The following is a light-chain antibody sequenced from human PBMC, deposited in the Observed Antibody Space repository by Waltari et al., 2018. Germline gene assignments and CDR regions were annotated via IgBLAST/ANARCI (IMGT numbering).Light chain of an antibody. CDR1: NIGSKS. CDR2: DDS. J-gene: IGLJ1*01. CDR3: QVWDSSSDHPV. Sequence: SYVLTQPPSVSVAPGQTARITCGGNNIGSKSVHWYQQKPGQAPVLVVYDDSDRPSGIPARFSVSNSGNTATLTISRVEAGDEADYYCQVWDSSSDHPVFGTGTKVTVL. V-gene: IGLV3-21*02.